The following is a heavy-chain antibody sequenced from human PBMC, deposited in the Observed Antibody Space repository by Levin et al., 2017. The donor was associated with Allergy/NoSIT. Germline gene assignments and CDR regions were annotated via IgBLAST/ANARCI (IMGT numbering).Heavy chain of an antibody. J-gene: IGHJ6*03. CDR3: ARDLEGCSGYKPYCYMDV. CDR1: GDSISRGFYY. V-gene: IGHV4-61*02. D-gene: IGHD5-12*01. CDR2: IYVTGST. Sequence: PSETLSLTCSVSGDSISRGFYYWSWIRQPAGEGLEWIGRIYVTGSTTYSPSLKSRVTISLDRSKDQVSLKINSVTAADTAVYYCARDLEGCSGYKPYCYMDVRGKGATVTVSS.